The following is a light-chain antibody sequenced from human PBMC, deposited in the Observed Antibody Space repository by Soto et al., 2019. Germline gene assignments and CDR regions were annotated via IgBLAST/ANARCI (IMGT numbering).Light chain of an antibody. CDR1: ISDVGGHNY. V-gene: IGLV2-11*01. CDR3: CSYAGSYTYV. Sequence: QSALTQPRSVSGSPGQSVTISCTGTISDVGGHNYISWYQQHPGKAPKLMIYDVSKRPSGVPDRFSGSKSGNTASLTISGLQAEDEADYYCCSYAGSYTYVFGTGTKLTVL. CDR2: DVS. J-gene: IGLJ1*01.